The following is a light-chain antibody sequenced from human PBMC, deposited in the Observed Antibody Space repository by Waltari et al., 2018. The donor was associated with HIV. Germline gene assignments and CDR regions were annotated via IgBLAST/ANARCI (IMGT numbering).Light chain of an antibody. V-gene: IGKV1-39*01. CDR2: HIS. Sequence: DIQMTQSPLVLSASVGDTVTITCRASQIIDINLNWYQQKSGTAPKLLLYHISSLESGVPPRFSGSGFWTDFTLTISSLQPDDFATYYCQQRYTYPLTFGPGTKID. J-gene: IGKJ3*01. CDR1: QIIDIN. CDR3: QQRYTYPLT.